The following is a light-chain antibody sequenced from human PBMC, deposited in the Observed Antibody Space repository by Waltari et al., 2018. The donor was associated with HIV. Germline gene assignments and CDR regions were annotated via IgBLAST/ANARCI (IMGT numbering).Light chain of an antibody. CDR1: SSDVGTYNR. CDR3: GSFTTSSTLI. CDR2: EVS. V-gene: IGLV2-18*02. Sequence: QSALTQPPSVSGSPGQSVTISCTGTSSDVGTYNRVSWYQQPPGTTPKVVIYEVSNPPAGVPDRVSGSKSGNTASLTISGLQAEDEADYYCGSFTTSSTLIFGGGTRLTVL. J-gene: IGLJ2*01.